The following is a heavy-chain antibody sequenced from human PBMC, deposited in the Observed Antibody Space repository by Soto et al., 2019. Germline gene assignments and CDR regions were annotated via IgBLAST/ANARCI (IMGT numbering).Heavy chain of an antibody. J-gene: IGHJ4*02. Sequence: SVKVSCKTSGYTFTGHYIHWVRQAPQQGPEWMGEIGPESGATRYAQKFRGRVTMTMDTSITTVYMELKNLSPDDTAVYYCGRGRSGQIVVFYWGQGTPVTVSS. CDR2: IGPESGAT. V-gene: IGHV1-2*02. CDR1: GYTFTGHY. CDR3: GRGRSGQIVVFY. D-gene: IGHD1-26*01.